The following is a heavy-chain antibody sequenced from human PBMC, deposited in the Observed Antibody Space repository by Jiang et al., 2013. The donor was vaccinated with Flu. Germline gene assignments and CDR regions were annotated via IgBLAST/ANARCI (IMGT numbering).Heavy chain of an antibody. CDR1: GFTFNKHY. Sequence: VQLVESGGGLVRPGESLRLSCVASGFTFNKHYMTWVRQAPGKGLEWVAKIDPDGSQQYYVDSVKGRFTVSRDNAQNSLYLQMNSLRVDDTALFYCAKEEWWRLDNWGQGTLVTVSS. CDR3: AKEEWWRLDN. J-gene: IGHJ4*02. V-gene: IGHV3-7*03. D-gene: IGHD2-21*02. CDR2: IDPDGSQQ.